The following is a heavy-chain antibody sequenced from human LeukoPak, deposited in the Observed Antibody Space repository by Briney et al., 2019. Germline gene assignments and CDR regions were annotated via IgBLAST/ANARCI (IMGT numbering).Heavy chain of an antibody. CDR1: GFTFSSYA. J-gene: IGHJ4*02. CDR2: ISYDGSNK. CDR3: AREYSISY. D-gene: IGHD4-11*01. V-gene: IGHV3-30*04. Sequence: GRSLRLSCAASGFTFSSYAMHWVRQAPGKGLEWVAVISYDGSNKYYADSVKGRFTISRDNPKNTLYLQMNSLRAEDTAVYYCAREYSISYWGQGTLVTVSS.